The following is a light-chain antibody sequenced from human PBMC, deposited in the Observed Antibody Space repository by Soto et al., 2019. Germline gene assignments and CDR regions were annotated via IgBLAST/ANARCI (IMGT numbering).Light chain of an antibody. CDR1: QSISRS. CDR3: QQSYSTFVT. Sequence: DIQMTQSPSSLSASVGDRDTITCRATQSISRSLNWYQQKPGKAPKLLIYTASSVQSGVPSRFSGSGSGTDFILTISSLQPEDSASYYCQQSYSTFVTFGGGTKVEIK. CDR2: TAS. J-gene: IGKJ4*01. V-gene: IGKV1-39*01.